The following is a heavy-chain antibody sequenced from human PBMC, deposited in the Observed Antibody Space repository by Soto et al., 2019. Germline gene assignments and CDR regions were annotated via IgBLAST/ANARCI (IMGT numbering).Heavy chain of an antibody. V-gene: IGHV6-1*01. CDR3: VRLIGNSWLDY. D-gene: IGHD2-8*01. J-gene: IGHJ5*01. Sequence: QVQLQQSGPGLVKPSQTLSLTCAISGDSVSSDSVTWNWIRQSPSRGLEWLGRTYYRSKWYSDYALSVKSRVTINADMSKNQVSLQLNSVTPEDSAVYYCVRLIGNSWLDYWGQGTLVTVSS. CDR1: GDSVSSDSVT. CDR2: TYYRSKWYS.